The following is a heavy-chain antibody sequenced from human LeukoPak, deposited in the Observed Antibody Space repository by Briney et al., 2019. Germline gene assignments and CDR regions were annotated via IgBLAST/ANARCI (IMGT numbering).Heavy chain of an antibody. CDR2: INHSGST. D-gene: IGHD3-3*01. J-gene: IGHJ6*02. Sequence: PSETLSLTCAVYGGSFSGYYWSWIRQPPGKGLEWIGEINHSGSTNYNPSLKSRVTISVDTSKNQFSLKLSSVTAADTAVYYCASRTLRFFEWLLSGPDYYYYGMDVWGQGTTVTVSS. CDR3: ASRTLRFFEWLLSGPDYYYYGMDV. CDR1: GGSFSGYY. V-gene: IGHV4-34*01.